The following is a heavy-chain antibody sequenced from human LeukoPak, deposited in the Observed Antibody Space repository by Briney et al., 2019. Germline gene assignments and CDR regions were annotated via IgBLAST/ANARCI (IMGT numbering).Heavy chain of an antibody. Sequence: GGSLRLSCAASGFTFSSSAMSWVRQAPGKGLEWVSAISNNGGYTYYADSVQGRFTISRDNSKSTLCLQMNSLRAEDTAVYYCASSGVDYSGSYLDYWGQGTLVTVSS. D-gene: IGHD1-26*01. CDR2: ISNNGGYT. V-gene: IGHV3-23*01. J-gene: IGHJ4*02. CDR1: GFTFSSSA. CDR3: ASSGVDYSGSYLDY.